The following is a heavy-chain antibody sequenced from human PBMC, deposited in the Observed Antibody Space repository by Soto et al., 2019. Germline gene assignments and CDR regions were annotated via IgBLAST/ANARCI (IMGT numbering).Heavy chain of an antibody. D-gene: IGHD6-19*01. J-gene: IGHJ4*02. CDR1: GFTFTSSA. CDR3: ARHNGWTYNDY. V-gene: IGHV1-58*01. Sequence: SVKVSCKASGFTFTSSAVQWVRQARGQRLEWIGWIVVGSGNTNYAQKFQERVTITRDMSTSTAYMELRSVTAADTAVYYCARHNGWTYNDYWGQGTLVTVSS. CDR2: IVVGSGNT.